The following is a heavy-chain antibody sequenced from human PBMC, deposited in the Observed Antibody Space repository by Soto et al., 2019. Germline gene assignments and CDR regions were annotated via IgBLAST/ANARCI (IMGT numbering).Heavy chain of an antibody. Sequence: GGSLRLSCAASGFTFSSYAMSWVRQAPGKGLEWVSAISGSGGSTYYADSVKGRFTISRDNSKNTLYLQMNSLRAEDTAVYYCAKERTYREVGATVFDYWGQGTLVTVSS. V-gene: IGHV3-23*01. J-gene: IGHJ4*02. CDR3: AKERTYREVGATVFDY. CDR2: ISGSGGST. CDR1: GFTFSSYA. D-gene: IGHD1-26*01.